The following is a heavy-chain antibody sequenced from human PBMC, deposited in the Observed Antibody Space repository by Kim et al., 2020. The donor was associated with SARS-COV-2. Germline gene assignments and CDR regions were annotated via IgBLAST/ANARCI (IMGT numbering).Heavy chain of an antibody. Sequence: NNTPALKGRVHISVDESKNQFSLKLSSVTAADTAVYYCARDYGDFDSAFHNWGQGTMVTVSS. D-gene: IGHD4-17*01. V-gene: IGHV4-4*02. J-gene: IGHJ3*02. CDR3: ARDYGDFDSAFHN.